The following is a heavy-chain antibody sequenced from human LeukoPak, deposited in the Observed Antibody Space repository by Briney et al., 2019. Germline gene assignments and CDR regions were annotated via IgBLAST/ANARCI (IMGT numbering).Heavy chain of an antibody. CDR2: FYPADSET. CDR3: ARSPITVAGYFDF. D-gene: IGHD6-13*01. Sequence: GESLKISCKGSGYSFTTYWIAWVRQMPGKGLECLVLFYPADSETRYSPSFQGQVTFSADKSINTAYLQWSSLKASDTAIYYCARSPITVAGYFDFWGQGTLVTVSS. V-gene: IGHV5-51*06. CDR1: GYSFTTYW. J-gene: IGHJ4*02.